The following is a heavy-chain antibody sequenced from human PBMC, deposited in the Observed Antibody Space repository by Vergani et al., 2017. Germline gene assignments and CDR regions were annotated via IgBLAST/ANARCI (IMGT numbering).Heavy chain of an antibody. D-gene: IGHD1-26*01. CDR1: GFTFSSYG. V-gene: IGHV3-30*18. Sequence: QVQLVESGGGVVQPGRSLRLSCAASGFTFSSYGMHWVRQAPGKGLEWVAVISYDGSNKYYADSVKGRFTITRDNSKNTLYLQMNSPRAEDTAVYYCAKLGGAPDYWGQGTLVTVSS. CDR2: ISYDGSNK. J-gene: IGHJ4*02. CDR3: AKLGGAPDY.